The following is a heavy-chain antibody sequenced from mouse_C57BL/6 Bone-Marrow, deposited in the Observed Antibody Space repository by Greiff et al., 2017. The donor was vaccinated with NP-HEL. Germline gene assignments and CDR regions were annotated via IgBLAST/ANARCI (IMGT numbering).Heavy chain of an antibody. CDR2: IIPGSGGT. Sequence: VQLQQSGPELVRPGASVKISCKAPGYTFTSHWMQWVRQRPGQGLEWIGEIIPGSGGTNYNEKFKGKATLTVDTSSSTAYMQLSSLASGDSSVYVCARTVVEGDYAMDYWGQGTSVTVSS. D-gene: IGHD1-1*01. V-gene: IGHV1-56*01. CDR3: ARTVVEGDYAMDY. CDR1: GYTFTSHW. J-gene: IGHJ4*01.